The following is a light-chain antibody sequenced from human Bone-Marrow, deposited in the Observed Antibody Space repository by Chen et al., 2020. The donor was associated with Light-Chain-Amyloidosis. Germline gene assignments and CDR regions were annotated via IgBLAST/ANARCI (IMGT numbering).Light chain of an antibody. Sequence: NFMLTQPHSVSESPGKTVTISCTRSSGRIDSNYVQWFQQRPGGAPPPVIYDTDQRPAGVPYRFSGSIDRSSNSASLTIFGLETEDEAAYYCQSYDVSFQVFGGGTKLTVL. V-gene: IGLV6-57*04. CDR2: DTD. CDR3: QSYDVSFQV. J-gene: IGLJ3*02. CDR1: SGRIDSNY.